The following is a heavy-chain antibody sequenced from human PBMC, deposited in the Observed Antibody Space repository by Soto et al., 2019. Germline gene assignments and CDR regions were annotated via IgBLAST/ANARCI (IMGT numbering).Heavy chain of an antibody. V-gene: IGHV3-23*01. Sequence: HPGGSLRLSCAASGFTFSIYAMSWVRQAPGKGLEWVSAISGSGGSTYYADSVKGRFTISRDNSKNTLYLQMNSLRAEDTAVYYCAKDLARSSGWLPGLDYWGQGTLVTVSS. CDR2: ISGSGGST. CDR3: AKDLARSSGWLPGLDY. D-gene: IGHD6-19*01. J-gene: IGHJ4*02. CDR1: GFTFSIYA.